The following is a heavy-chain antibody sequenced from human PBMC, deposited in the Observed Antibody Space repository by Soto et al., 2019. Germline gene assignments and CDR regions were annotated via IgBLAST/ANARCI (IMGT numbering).Heavy chain of an antibody. CDR3: ARHRSWKAVYYGMDV. J-gene: IGHJ6*02. D-gene: IGHD1-1*01. Sequence: GESLKISCKGSGYSFTSYWISWVRQMPGKGLEWMGRIDPSDSYTNYSPSFQGHVTISADKPISTAYLQWSSLKASDTAMYYCARHRSWKAVYYGMDVWGQGTTVTVSS. V-gene: IGHV5-10-1*01. CDR1: GYSFTSYW. CDR2: IDPSDSYT.